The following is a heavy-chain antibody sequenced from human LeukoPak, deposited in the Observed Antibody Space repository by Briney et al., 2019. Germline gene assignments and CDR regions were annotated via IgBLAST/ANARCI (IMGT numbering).Heavy chain of an antibody. J-gene: IGHJ4*02. CDR1: GYTFTSYD. V-gene: IGHV1-69*13. CDR3: ARDKIVGATLFFDY. Sequence: ASVKVSCKASGYTFTSYDINWVRQATGQGLEWMGGIIPIFGTANYAQKFQGRVTITADESTSTAYMELSSLRSEDTAVYYCARDKIVGATLFFDYWGQGTLVTVSS. D-gene: IGHD1-26*01. CDR2: IIPIFGTA.